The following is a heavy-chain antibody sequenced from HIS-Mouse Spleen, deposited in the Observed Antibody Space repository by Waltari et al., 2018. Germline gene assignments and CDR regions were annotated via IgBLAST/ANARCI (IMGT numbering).Heavy chain of an antibody. CDR1: GGSISSYY. CDR2: IYYSGST. CDR3: GRVKYSNAFDI. D-gene: IGHD6-6*01. J-gene: IGHJ3*02. V-gene: IGHV4-59*01. Sequence: QVQLQESGPGLVKPSETLSLTCTISGGSISSYYWSWIRQPPGKGLEWIGYIYYSGSTHYNPSLKSRILISVYTSKNQFSLELSSVTAADTAVYYCGRVKYSNAFDIWGQGTMVTVSS.